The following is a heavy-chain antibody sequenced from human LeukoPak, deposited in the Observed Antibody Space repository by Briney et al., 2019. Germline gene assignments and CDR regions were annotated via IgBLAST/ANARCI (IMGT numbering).Heavy chain of an antibody. CDR3: ARDVVGATYFD. Sequence: GGSLRLSYAASGFTFSSYAMSWVRQAPGKGLEWVSIIYSGGSTSYADSVKGRFTISRDNSKNTLYLQMDSLRAEDTAVYYCARDVVGATYFDWGQGTLVTVSS. CDR2: IYSGGST. J-gene: IGHJ4*02. V-gene: IGHV3-23*03. CDR1: GFTFSSYA. D-gene: IGHD1-26*01.